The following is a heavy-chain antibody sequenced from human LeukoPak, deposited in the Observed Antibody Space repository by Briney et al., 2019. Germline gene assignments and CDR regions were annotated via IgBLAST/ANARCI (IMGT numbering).Heavy chain of an antibody. CDR2: ISGSGGST. CDR3: AKDPLDYGDYGGYFDY. V-gene: IGHV3-23*01. CDR1: GFTFSSYA. D-gene: IGHD4-17*01. Sequence: GGSLRLSCAASGFTFSSYAMSWVRQAPGKGLEGVSAISGSGGSTYYADSVKGRFTISRDNSKNTLYLQMNSPRAEDTAVYYCAKDPLDYGDYGGYFDYWGQGTLVTVSS. J-gene: IGHJ4*02.